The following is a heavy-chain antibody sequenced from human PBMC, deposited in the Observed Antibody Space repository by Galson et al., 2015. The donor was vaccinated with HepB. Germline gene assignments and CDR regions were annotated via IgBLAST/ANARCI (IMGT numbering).Heavy chain of an antibody. V-gene: IGHV1-8*01. CDR1: GYTFTSYD. CDR2: INPNSGNT. J-gene: IGHJ3*02. D-gene: IGHD3-10*01. Sequence: SVKVSCKASGYTFTSYDINWVRQATGQGLEWMGWINPNSGNTGYAQKFQGRVTMTRNTSISTAYMELSSLRSEDTAVYYCARKLTGPHDAFDIWGQGTMVTVSS. CDR3: ARKLTGPHDAFDI.